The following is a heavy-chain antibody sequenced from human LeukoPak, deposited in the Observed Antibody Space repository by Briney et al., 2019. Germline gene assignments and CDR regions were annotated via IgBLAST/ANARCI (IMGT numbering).Heavy chain of an antibody. V-gene: IGHV3-20*04. CDR3: AREYYYDSSGYPGY. D-gene: IGHD3-22*01. Sequence: GGSLRLSCAASGFTFDDYGMSWVRQAPGKGLEWVSGINWSGGSTGYADSVKGRFTISRDNAKNSLYLQMNSLRAEDTALYYCAREYYYDSSGYPGYWGQGTLVTVSS. CDR1: GFTFDDYG. CDR2: INWSGGST. J-gene: IGHJ4*02.